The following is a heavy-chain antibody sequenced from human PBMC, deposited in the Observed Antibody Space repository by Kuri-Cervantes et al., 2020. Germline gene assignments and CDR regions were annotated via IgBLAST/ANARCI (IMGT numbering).Heavy chain of an antibody. J-gene: IGHJ6*02. V-gene: IGHV3-9*01. D-gene: IGHD2-8*01. Sequence: SLKISCAASGFTVSSNYMSWVRQAPGKGLEWVSGISWNSGSIGYADSVKGRFAISRDNAKNSLYLQMNSLRAEDTAVYYCARDGPNGRYYYYYYGMDVWGQGTTVTVSS. CDR3: ARDGPNGRYYYYYYGMDV. CDR2: ISWNSGSI. CDR1: GFTVSSNY.